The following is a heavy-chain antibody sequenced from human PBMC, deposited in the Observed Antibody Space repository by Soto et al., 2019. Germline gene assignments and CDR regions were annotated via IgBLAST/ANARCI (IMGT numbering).Heavy chain of an antibody. V-gene: IGHV3-23*01. CDR3: AKGSGYHDF. CDR2: SSGSGGST. D-gene: IGHD3-22*01. CDR1: GFTFSSYA. J-gene: IGHJ4*02. Sequence: EVQLLESGGGLVQPGGSLRLSCAASGFTFSSYAMSWVRQAPGKGLEWVSDSSGSGGSTYYADSVKGRFTISRDNSKNTLELQMNSRRAEDTAVYYCAKGSGYHDFWGQGTLVTVAA.